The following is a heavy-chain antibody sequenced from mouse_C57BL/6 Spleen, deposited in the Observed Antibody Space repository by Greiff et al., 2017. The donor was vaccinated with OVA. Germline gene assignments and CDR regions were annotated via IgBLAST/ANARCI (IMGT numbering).Heavy chain of an antibody. Sequence: EVKLMESEGGLVQPGSSMKLSCTASGFTFSDYYMAWVRQVPEKGLEWVANINYDGSSTYYLDSLKSRFIISRDNAKNILYLQMSSLKSEDTATYYCARGSGSSYWYFDVWGTGTTVTVSS. CDR2: INYDGSST. D-gene: IGHD1-1*01. V-gene: IGHV5-16*01. CDR1: GFTFSDYY. J-gene: IGHJ1*03. CDR3: ARGSGSSYWYFDV.